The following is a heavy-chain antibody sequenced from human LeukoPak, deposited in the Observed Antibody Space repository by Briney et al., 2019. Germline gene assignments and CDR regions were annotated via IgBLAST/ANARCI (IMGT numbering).Heavy chain of an antibody. CDR3: ARGNSDSSGYYLSYFDY. CDR1: GYTFTSYY. V-gene: IGHV1-46*01. CDR2: INPSGGST. D-gene: IGHD3-22*01. J-gene: IGHJ4*02. Sequence: ASVKVSCKASGYTFTSYYMHWVRQAPGQGLEWMGIINPSGGSTSYAQKFQGRDTMTRDTSTSTVYMELSSLRSEDTAVYYCARGNSDSSGYYLSYFDYWGQGTLVTVSS.